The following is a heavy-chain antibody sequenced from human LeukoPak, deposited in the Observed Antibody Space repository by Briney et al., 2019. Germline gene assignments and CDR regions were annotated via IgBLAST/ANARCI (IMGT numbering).Heavy chain of an antibody. D-gene: IGHD3-22*01. CDR2: ISGSGFST. J-gene: IGHJ4*02. Sequence: GGSLRLSCAASGFTFSSYAMSWVRQAPGKGLEWVSAISGSGFSTYYADSVKGRFTISRDNAKNTLYLQMNSLRAEDTAVYYCARSDYYDSSGYVYYFDYWGQGTLVTVSS. V-gene: IGHV3-23*01. CDR1: GFTFSSYA. CDR3: ARSDYYDSSGYVYYFDY.